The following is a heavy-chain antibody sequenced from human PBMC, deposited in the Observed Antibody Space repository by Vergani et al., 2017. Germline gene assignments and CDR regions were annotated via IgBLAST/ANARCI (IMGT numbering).Heavy chain of an antibody. CDR2: ISYDGTQK. Sequence: QVHLVESGGGVVQPGRSLRLSCVVSGFTSSYYGMHWVRQAPGKGLEWVAVISYDGTQKYYADSVQGRFTISRDNSKSTLYLQMNSLRTEDTAVYYCATKSCATPGCQIGYFREWGQGTLVTVSS. CDR3: ATKSCATPGCQIGYFRE. D-gene: IGHD2-2*02. CDR1: GFTSSYYG. J-gene: IGHJ1*01. V-gene: IGHV3-30*03.